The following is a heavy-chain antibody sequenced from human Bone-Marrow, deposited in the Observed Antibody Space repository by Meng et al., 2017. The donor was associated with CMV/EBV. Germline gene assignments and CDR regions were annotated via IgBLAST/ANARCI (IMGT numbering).Heavy chain of an antibody. D-gene: IGHD5-18*01. CDR2: IWYDGSNK. V-gene: IGHV3-33*01. J-gene: IGHJ4*02. Sequence: GESLKISCAASGFTFSSYGMHWVRQAPGKGLEWVAVIWYDGSNKYYADSVKGRFTISRDNSKNTLYLQMNSLRAEDTAVYYCASGYSYGDYFDYWSQGTLVIVSS. CDR1: GFTFSSYG. CDR3: ASGYSYGDYFDY.